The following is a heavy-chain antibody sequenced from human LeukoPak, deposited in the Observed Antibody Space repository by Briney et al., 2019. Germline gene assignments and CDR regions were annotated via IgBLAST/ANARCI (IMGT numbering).Heavy chain of an antibody. V-gene: IGHV1-69*05. D-gene: IGHD3-3*01. CDR1: GGTFSSYA. Sequence: SVKLSFKASGGTFSSYAISWVRQAPGQGLEWMGGIIPIFGTANYAQEFQGRVTITTDESMSRAYMELSSLISEDTAVYYCASTQNYDFWSGYYTVVDYWGQGTLVTVSS. CDR2: IIPIFGTA. CDR3: ASTQNYDFWSGYYTVVDY. J-gene: IGHJ4*02.